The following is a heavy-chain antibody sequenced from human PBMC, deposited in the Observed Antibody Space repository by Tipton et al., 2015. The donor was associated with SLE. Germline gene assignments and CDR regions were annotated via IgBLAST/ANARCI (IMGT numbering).Heavy chain of an antibody. V-gene: IGHV4-34*01. D-gene: IGHD3-3*01. CDR3: ARGRYYDFWSGSTVAHFDY. CDR2: INHSGST. J-gene: IGHJ4*02. Sequence: TLSLTCAVYGGSFSGYYWSWIRQPPGKGLEWIGEINHSGSTNYNPSLKSRVTISVDTSKNQFSLKLTSVTAADTAVYYCARGRYYDFWSGSTVAHFDYWGQGALVTVSS. CDR1: GGSFSGYY.